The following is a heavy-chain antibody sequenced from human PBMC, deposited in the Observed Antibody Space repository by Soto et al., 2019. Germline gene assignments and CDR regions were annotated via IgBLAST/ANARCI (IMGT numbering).Heavy chain of an antibody. D-gene: IGHD4-17*01. CDR1: GFTFTSSS. V-gene: IGHV1-58*01. CDR2: IVVGSGNT. J-gene: IGHJ5*02. Sequence: GASVKVSCKASGFTFTSSSVQWVRRALGQRLEWIGWIVVGSGNTNYAQKFQERVTITRDMSTSTAYMELSSLRSEDTAVYYCAADTYGDWWFDPWGQGTLVTVSS. CDR3: AADTYGDWWFDP.